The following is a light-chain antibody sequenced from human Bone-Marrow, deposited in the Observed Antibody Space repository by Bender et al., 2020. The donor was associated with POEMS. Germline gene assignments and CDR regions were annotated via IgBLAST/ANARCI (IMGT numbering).Light chain of an antibody. CDR3: QAWDSSTAV. Sequence: SYELTQPPSVSVSPGQTATITCSGEKLGEEYACWYQQKPGQSPVLVIYQDAQRPSGIPERFSGSNSGNTATLTISGTQAMDEADYYCQAWDSSTAVFGGGTKLTVL. J-gene: IGLJ2*01. CDR2: QDA. CDR1: KLGEEY. V-gene: IGLV3-1*01.